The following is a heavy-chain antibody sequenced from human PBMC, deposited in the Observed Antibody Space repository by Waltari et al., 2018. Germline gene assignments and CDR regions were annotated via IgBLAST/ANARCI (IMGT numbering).Heavy chain of an antibody. CDR2: IYTSGST. Sequence: QVQLQESGPGLVKPSETLSLTCTVSGGSFSSYYWSWIRQPAGKGLEWIGRIYTSGSTNYNPSLKSRVTMSVDTSKNQFSLKLSSVTAADTAVYYCASTFPHSSGFGPSFSGSFDIWGQGTMVTVSS. CDR3: ASTFPHSSGFGPSFSGSFDI. V-gene: IGHV4-4*07. CDR1: GGSFSSYY. J-gene: IGHJ3*02. D-gene: IGHD6-19*01.